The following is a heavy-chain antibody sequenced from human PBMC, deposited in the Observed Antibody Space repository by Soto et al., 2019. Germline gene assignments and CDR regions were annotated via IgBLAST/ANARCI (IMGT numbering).Heavy chain of an antibody. CDR2: IKQDGSEK. J-gene: IGHJ4*02. V-gene: IGHV3-7*03. D-gene: IGHD3-10*01. Sequence: PGGSLRLSCAASGFTFSSYWMSWVRHAPGKGLEWVAHIKQDGSEKYYVDSVKGRFTISRDNAKNSLYLQMNSLRAEDTAVYYCARDLMYYYGSGSYFDYWGQGTLVTVS. CDR1: GFTFSSYW. CDR3: ARDLMYYYGSGSYFDY.